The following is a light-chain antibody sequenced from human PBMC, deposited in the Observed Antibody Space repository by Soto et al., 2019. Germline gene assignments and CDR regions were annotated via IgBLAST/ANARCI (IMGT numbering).Light chain of an antibody. CDR2: DAS. J-gene: IGKJ1*01. V-gene: IGKV1-5*01. CDR3: QHYNTYDPERT. Sequence: DIQMTQSPSTLSAFVGDRGTITCRSSQSIGRWLAWYQQKPGKAPKLLIYDASSLESGVPSRFSGSGSGTEFTLTISSLPPDDFASYYCQHYNTYDPERTLGQGTKVDIK. CDR1: QSIGRW.